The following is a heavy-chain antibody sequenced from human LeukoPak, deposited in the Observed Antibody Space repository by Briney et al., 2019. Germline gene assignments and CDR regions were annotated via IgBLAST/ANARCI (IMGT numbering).Heavy chain of an antibody. CDR1: EFTFSSYSMN. V-gene: IGHV4-39*01. D-gene: IGHD1-26*01. CDR2: LYYDGRT. J-gene: IGHJ5*02. Sequence: GSLRLSCAASEFTFSSYSMNWVRQPPGKGLEWIGSLYYDGRTYYNPSLESRLTIPVDTSNNQFSVKLTSVTATDTAVYYCARRRGKWDVNWFDPWGQGTLVTVSS. CDR3: ARRRGKWDVNWFDP.